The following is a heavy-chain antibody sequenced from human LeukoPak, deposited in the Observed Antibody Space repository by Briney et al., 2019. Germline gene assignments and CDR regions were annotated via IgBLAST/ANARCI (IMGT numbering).Heavy chain of an antibody. J-gene: IGHJ5*02. CDR2: IYYSEST. Sequence: PSETLSLTCTVSGGSISDYHWNWIRQPPGKTLEWMGSIYYSESTSYNPSLKSRVTISVDTSKNQFSLYLNSVTAADTAVDSCARKVRSSMYNWFDPWGQGTLVTVSS. D-gene: IGHD6-6*01. CDR1: GGSISDYH. V-gene: IGHV4-59*12. CDR3: ARKVRSSMYNWFDP.